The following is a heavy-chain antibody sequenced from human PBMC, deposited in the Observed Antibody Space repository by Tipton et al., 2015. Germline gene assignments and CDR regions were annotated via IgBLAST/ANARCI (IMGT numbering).Heavy chain of an antibody. CDR3: ARARGRRGGLFDS. Sequence: LRLSCSVSSDSISKYYWSWIRQPPGKELEWIGYIQFSGATNYNPSLESRVSISVDTSKTQFSLEMRSVTATDTAVYYCARARGRRGGLFDSWGQGTLVTVSS. CDR2: IQFSGAT. CDR1: SDSISKYY. V-gene: IGHV4-59*01. D-gene: IGHD4-23*01. J-gene: IGHJ4*02.